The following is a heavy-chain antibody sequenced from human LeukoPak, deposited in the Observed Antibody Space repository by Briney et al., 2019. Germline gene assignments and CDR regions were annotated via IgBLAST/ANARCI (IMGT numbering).Heavy chain of an antibody. CDR2: IYYSGST. D-gene: IGHD6-6*01. CDR3: ARSIAARPDPYYYYYMDV. V-gene: IGHV4-59*08. J-gene: IGHJ6*03. CDR1: GGSISSYY. Sequence: SETLSLTCTVSGGSISSYYWSWIRQPPGKGLEWIGYIYYSGSTNYNPSLKSRVTISVDTSKNQFSLKLSSVTAADTAVYYCARSIAARPDPYYYYYMDVWGKGTTVTVSS.